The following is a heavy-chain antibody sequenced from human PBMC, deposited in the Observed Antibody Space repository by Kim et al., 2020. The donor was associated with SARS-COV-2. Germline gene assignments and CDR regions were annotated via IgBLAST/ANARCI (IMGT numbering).Heavy chain of an antibody. CDR3: ARGPYSGYDWFDY. V-gene: IGHV3-48*02. Sequence: YADPVTGRCTSSRDKATNSLYLQINSLRDEDTVVYYCARGPYSGYDWFDYWRQGTLVTVSS. J-gene: IGHJ4*02. D-gene: IGHD5-12*01.